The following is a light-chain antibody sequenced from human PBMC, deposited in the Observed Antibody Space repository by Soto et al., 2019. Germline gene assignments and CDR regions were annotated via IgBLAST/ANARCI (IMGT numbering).Light chain of an antibody. J-gene: IGKJ4*01. Sequence: EIVMTQSPATLSVSPGEGATLSCRAGQSVGSNLAWYQQKPGQAPRLLIYGASTRATGVPARFSGSGSGTEFTLTISSLQSEDFVVYYCQQYEDWPPQLTFGGGTKVEIK. V-gene: IGKV3-15*01. CDR1: QSVGSN. CDR3: QQYEDWPPQLT. CDR2: GAS.